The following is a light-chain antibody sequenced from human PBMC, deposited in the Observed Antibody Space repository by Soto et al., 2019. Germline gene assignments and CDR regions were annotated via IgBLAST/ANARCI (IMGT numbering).Light chain of an antibody. CDR2: DAS. CDR3: QQYNTYPWT. Sequence: DIQMTQSPATLSASVGDRVTITCRASQSISSWLAWYQRKPGKVPKLLIDDASSLESGVPSRFSGSGSGTEFTLTISSLQPDDFATYYCQQYNTYPWTFGQGTKVEIK. CDR1: QSISSW. V-gene: IGKV1-5*01. J-gene: IGKJ1*01.